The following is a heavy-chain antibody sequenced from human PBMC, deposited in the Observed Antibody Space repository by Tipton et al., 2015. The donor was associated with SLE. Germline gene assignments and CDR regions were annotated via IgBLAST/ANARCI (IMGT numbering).Heavy chain of an antibody. CDR3: ARDRMGTRYFDL. CDR1: GYSISTGYY. Sequence: TLSLTCGVSGYSISTGYYWGWIRQPAGKGLEWIGRIYTSGSTNYNPSLKSRVSMSVDTSKNQFSLKLSSVTAADTAVYYCARDRMGTRYFDLWGRGTLVTVSS. J-gene: IGHJ2*01. CDR2: IYTSGST. D-gene: IGHD1-14*01. V-gene: IGHV4-4*07.